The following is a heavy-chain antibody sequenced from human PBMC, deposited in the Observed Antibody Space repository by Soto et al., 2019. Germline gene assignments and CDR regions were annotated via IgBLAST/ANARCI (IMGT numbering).Heavy chain of an antibody. CDR3: ARGAPGLDAFDI. CDR1: GFTFSSYS. J-gene: IGHJ3*02. V-gene: IGHV3-21*01. CDR2: ISSSSSYI. Sequence: EVQLVESGGGLVKPGGSLRLSCAASGFTFSSYSMNWVRQAPGKGLEWVSSISSSSSYIYYADSVKGRFTISRDNAKNSLYLQMNSLRAEDTAVYYCARGAPGLDAFDIWGQGTMVTVSS.